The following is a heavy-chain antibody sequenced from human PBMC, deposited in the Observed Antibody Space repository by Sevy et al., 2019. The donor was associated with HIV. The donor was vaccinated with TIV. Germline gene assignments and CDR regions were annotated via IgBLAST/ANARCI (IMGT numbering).Heavy chain of an antibody. V-gene: IGHV1-8*01. CDR2: MNPNSGNT. CDR3: ARFLSTSYYYYSAMDV. D-gene: IGHD2-2*01. J-gene: IGHJ6*02. Sequence: ASVKVSCKASGYTFTSYDINWVRQATGQGLEWMGWMNPNSGNTGYAQKFQGRITMTRNTSISTAYMELSSLRFDDTAVYYCARFLSTSYYYYSAMDVWGQGTTVTVSS. CDR1: GYTFTSYD.